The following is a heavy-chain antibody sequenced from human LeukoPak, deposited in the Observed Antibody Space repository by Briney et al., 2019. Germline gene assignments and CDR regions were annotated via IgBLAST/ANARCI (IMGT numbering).Heavy chain of an antibody. CDR2: INSDGSST. D-gene: IGHD5-24*01. CDR3: ARHMEKWRQFTHSLDY. CDR1: GFTFSSYW. J-gene: IGHJ4*02. V-gene: IGHV3-74*01. Sequence: PGGSLRLSCAASGFTFSSYWMHWVRQAPGKGLVWVPRINSDGSSTSYADSVKGRFTISRDNAKNTLYLQMNSLRAEDTAVYYCARHMEKWRQFTHSLDYWGQGTLVTVSS.